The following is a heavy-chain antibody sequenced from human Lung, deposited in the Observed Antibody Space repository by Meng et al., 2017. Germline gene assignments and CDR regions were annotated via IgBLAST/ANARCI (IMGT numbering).Heavy chain of an antibody. CDR1: GGSVSGYY. CDR3: VRRTYSSGWYFDY. Sequence: HWGEGSFNPSETLSLTFACYGGSVSGYYWSWIRQPPGKGLGWIGEIIDSGSTNYNPSLKSRVTISVDTSKNQFSLRVTSVTAADRAVYYCVRRTYSSGWYFDYWGQGTLVTVSS. D-gene: IGHD6-19*01. CDR2: IIDSGST. J-gene: IGHJ4*02. V-gene: IGHV4-34*12.